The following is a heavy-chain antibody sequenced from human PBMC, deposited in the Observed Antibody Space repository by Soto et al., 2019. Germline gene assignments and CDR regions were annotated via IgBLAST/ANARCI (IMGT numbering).Heavy chain of an antibody. V-gene: IGHV1-69*01. J-gene: IGHJ5*02. CDR2: IIPIFGTA. CDR1: GGTFSSYA. CDR3: ARGNTGGSGYSCLWFDP. D-gene: IGHD2-15*01. Sequence: QVQLVQSGAEVKKPGSSVKVSCKASGGTFSSYAISWVRQAPGQGLEWMGGIIPIFGTANYAQKFQGRVTITADESTSTAYMELSSLRSEDTAVYYGARGNTGGSGYSCLWFDPWGQGTLVTVSS.